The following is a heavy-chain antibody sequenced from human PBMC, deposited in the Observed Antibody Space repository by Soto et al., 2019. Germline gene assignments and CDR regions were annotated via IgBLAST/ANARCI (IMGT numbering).Heavy chain of an antibody. CDR3: ASDIAESSASDY. CDR1: GGTFSSYT. D-gene: IGHD6-13*01. Sequence: QVQLVQSGAEVKKPGSSVKVSCKASGGTFSSYTISWVRQAPGQGLEWMGRIIPILGIANYAQKFQGRVTLTADKSTSTAYMELSSLRSEDTAVYYCASDIAESSASDYWGQGTLVTVSS. V-gene: IGHV1-69*02. J-gene: IGHJ4*02. CDR2: IIPILGIA.